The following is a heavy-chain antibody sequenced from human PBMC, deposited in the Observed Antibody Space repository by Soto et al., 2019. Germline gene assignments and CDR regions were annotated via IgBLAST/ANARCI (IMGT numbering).Heavy chain of an antibody. Sequence: QVQLVQSGAEVKKPGSSVKVSCKASGGTFSSYTISWVRQAPGQGLEWMGRIIPILGIANYAQKFQGRVTITADKSPGTADMELSSLRSEDTAVYYCARDVVVPAARGWGSRAWGQGTLVTVSS. V-gene: IGHV1-69*08. CDR3: ARDVVVPAARGWGSRA. CDR2: IIPILGIA. J-gene: IGHJ5*02. CDR1: GGTFSSYT. D-gene: IGHD2-2*01.